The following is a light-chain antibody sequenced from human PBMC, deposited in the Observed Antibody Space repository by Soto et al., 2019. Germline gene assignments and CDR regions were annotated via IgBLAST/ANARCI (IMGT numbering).Light chain of an antibody. CDR2: GAS. V-gene: IGKV3-15*01. CDR1: QSVRSD. Sequence: EIVMTQSPATLSVSPGERATLSCRASQSVRSDLGWYQQKPGQAPRLLIYGASTRATGIPARFSGSGSGTEFTLTISSLQSEAFAAYYCQQYNNWWTFGQGTKVDIK. J-gene: IGKJ1*01. CDR3: QQYNNWWT.